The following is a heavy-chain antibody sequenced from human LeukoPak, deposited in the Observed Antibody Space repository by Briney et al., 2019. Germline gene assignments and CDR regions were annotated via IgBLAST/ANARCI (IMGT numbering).Heavy chain of an antibody. Sequence: PGGSLRLSCVASGFTFTNYAMTWVRQAPGKGLEWVSGIRDRDDNTYYADSVKGRFTISRDKSKNTLFLQMNSLRAEDTAIYFCTRDDAVGGGYLDYWGQGALVTVSS. D-gene: IGHD6-19*01. J-gene: IGHJ4*02. CDR2: IRDRDDNT. V-gene: IGHV3-23*01. CDR3: TRDDAVGGGYLDY. CDR1: GFTFTNYA.